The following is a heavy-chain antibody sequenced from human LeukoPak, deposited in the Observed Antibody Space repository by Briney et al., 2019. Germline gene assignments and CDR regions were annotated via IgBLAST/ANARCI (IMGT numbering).Heavy chain of an antibody. CDR2: IYPGDSDT. CDR3: VRLMRPGIPNWYFDL. V-gene: IGHV5-51*01. CDR1: GYSFTNYW. D-gene: IGHD3-10*01. J-gene: IGHJ2*01. Sequence: GESLKISCKDSGYSFTNYWIGWVRQMPGKGLEWMGVIYPGDSDTRYSPSFQGQVTISVDKSISTAYLQWSSLKASDTAIYYCVRLMRPGIPNWYFDLWGRGTLVSVSS.